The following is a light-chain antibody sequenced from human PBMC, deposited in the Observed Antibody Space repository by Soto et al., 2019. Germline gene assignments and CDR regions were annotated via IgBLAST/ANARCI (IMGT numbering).Light chain of an antibody. CDR3: SSYTSSSTPVV. Sequence: ALTQPASVSGSPGQSITISCTGTSSDVGGYNYVSWYQQHPGKAPKLMIYEVSNRPSGVSNRFSGSKSGNTASLTISGLQAEDEADYYCSSYTSSSTPVVFGGGTQLTVL. J-gene: IGLJ2*01. CDR1: SSDVGGYNY. CDR2: EVS. V-gene: IGLV2-14*01.